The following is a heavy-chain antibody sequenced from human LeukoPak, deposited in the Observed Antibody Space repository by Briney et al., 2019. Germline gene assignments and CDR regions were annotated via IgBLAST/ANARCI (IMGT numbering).Heavy chain of an antibody. V-gene: IGHV3-9*01. CDR3: VKDSRRGLYYFVS. CDR1: GFIFDDYA. CDR2: ISWNSRSI. D-gene: IGHD3-16*01. J-gene: IGHJ4*02. Sequence: GRSLRLSCAASGFIFDDYAMHWVRQAPGKGLEWVSGISWNSRSIGYADSVKGRFTISRDSAKNSLYLQMNSLRAEDTASYWCVKDSRRGLYYFVSWGQGTLVTVSS.